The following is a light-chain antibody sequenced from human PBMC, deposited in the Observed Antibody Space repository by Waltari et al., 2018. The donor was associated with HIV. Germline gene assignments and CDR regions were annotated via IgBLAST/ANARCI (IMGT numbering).Light chain of an antibody. CDR1: QGISSY. J-gene: IGKJ5*01. Sequence: DLQLTQSPSFLSASVGDRVTITSRASQGISSYLAWYQQKPGKAPKLLIYAASTLQSGVPSRFSGSGSGTEFTLTISSLQPEDFATYYCQQLNSYRITFGQGTRLEIK. CDR3: QQLNSYRIT. CDR2: AAS. V-gene: IGKV1-9*01.